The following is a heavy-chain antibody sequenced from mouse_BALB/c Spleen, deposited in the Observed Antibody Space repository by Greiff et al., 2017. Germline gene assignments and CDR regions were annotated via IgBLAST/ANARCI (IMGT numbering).Heavy chain of an antibody. V-gene: IGHV1-54*01. J-gene: IGHJ4*01. CDR2: INPGSGGT. CDR1: GYAFTNYL. Sequence: QVQLQQSGAELVRPGTSVKVSCKASGYAFTNYLIEWVKQRPGQGLEWIGVINPGSGGTNYNEKFKGKATLTADKSSSTAYMQLSSLTSDDSAVYFCARGGGYDAMDYWGQGTAVTVSS. CDR3: ARGGGYDAMDY.